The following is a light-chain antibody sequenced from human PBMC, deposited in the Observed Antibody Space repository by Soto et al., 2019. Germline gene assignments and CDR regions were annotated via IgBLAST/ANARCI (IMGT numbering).Light chain of an antibody. V-gene: IGKV3-15*01. Sequence: EIVMTQSPATLSVSPGERAILSCRASQSVSIDLAWYQQTPGQAPRLLIYGASTRATGIPGRFSGSASGTESPPTISSLRSEDFTVYYCQQYNKGPLTFGQGTRGDIK. CDR3: QQYNKGPLT. CDR1: QSVSID. CDR2: GAS. J-gene: IGKJ1*01.